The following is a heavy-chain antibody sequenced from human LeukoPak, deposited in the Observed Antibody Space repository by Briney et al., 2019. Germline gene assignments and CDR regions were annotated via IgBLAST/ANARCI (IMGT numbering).Heavy chain of an antibody. Sequence: GGSLRLSCAASGFTVSSNYMSWVRQAPGKGLEWVSVIYSGGSTYYADSVKGRFTISRDNSKNTLHLQMNSLRAEDTAVYYCARGVAVAAAGTRGPSDYWGQGTLVTVSS. CDR1: GFTVSSNY. D-gene: IGHD6-13*01. CDR2: IYSGGST. J-gene: IGHJ4*02. V-gene: IGHV3-66*01. CDR3: ARGVAVAAAGTRGPSDY.